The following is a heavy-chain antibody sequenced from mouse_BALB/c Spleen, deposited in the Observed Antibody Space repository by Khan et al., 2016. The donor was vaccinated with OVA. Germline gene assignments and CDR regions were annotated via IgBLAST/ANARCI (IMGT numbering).Heavy chain of an antibody. Sequence: QIQLVQSGPELKKPGETVRISCKASGYTFTTAGIQWVQKMPGKGLKWIGWINTHSGVPKYAEDFKGRFAFSLEISVSTAYLQITNLKNEDTATYFYARGGAAYYRSDGGAMEYWGQGTSVTVSS. V-gene: IGHV9-4*02. D-gene: IGHD2-12*01. CDR2: INTHSGVP. CDR3: ARGGAAYYRSDGGAMEY. J-gene: IGHJ4*01. CDR1: GYTFTTAG.